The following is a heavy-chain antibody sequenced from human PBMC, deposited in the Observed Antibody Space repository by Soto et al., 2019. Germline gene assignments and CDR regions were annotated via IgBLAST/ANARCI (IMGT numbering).Heavy chain of an antibody. V-gene: IGHV4-59*01. CDR2: IYYSGST. Sequence: PSETLSLTCPVSGGSISSYYLSWIRQPPGKGLEWIGYIYYSGSTNYNPSLKSRVTISVDTSKNQFSLKLSSVTAADTAVYYCARGYYPRITMVREANNWFDPWGQGTLVTVSS. CDR1: GGSISSYY. D-gene: IGHD3-10*01. J-gene: IGHJ5*02. CDR3: ARGYYPRITMVREANNWFDP.